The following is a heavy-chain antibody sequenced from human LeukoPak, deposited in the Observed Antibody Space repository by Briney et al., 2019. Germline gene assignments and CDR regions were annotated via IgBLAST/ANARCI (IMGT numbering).Heavy chain of an antibody. CDR1: GYTFTSYY. CDR3: AIRRRLRYFDWPSYYYYYYMDV. CDR2: MNPNSGNT. Sequence: ASVKVSCKASGYTFTSYYIHGVRQAPGEGREWMGWMNPNSGNTGYAQKFQGRVTRTRNPSISTAYMELSSLRSEDTAVYYCAIRRRLRYFDWPSYYYYYYMDVWGKGTTVTISS. D-gene: IGHD3-9*01. J-gene: IGHJ6*03. V-gene: IGHV1-8*02.